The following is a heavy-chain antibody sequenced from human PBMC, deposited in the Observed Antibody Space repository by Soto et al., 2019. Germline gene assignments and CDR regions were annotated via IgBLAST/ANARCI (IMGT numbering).Heavy chain of an antibody. CDR2: IIPVLSMA. CDR3: ATSAVTTGGFDS. D-gene: IGHD4-17*01. V-gene: IGHV1-69*02. CDR1: GGALTNHT. J-gene: IGHJ4*01. Sequence: QVQLVQSGAEVKKPGSSVKVSCRASGGALTNHTISCVRQAPGQGLEWMGRIIPVLSMATYSQNFQDTVTMTADKSTNTAYMELSSLTSGDTAVYFCATSAVTTGGFDSWGQGTLVTVSS.